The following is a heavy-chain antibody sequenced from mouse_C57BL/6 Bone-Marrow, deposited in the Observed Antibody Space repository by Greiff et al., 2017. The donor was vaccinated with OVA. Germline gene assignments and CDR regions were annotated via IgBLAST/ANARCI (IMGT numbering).Heavy chain of an antibody. D-gene: IGHD2-1*01. CDR3: AREDGNWFAY. J-gene: IGHJ3*01. V-gene: IGHV1-4*01. Sequence: VNVVESGAELARPGASVKMSCKASGYTFTSYTMHWVKKRPGQGLEWIGYINPSSGYTKNNQKFKDKATLTADKSSITAYMQLSSLTSEDSAVYYCAREDGNWFAYWGQGTLVTVSA. CDR1: GYTFTSYT. CDR2: INPSSGYT.